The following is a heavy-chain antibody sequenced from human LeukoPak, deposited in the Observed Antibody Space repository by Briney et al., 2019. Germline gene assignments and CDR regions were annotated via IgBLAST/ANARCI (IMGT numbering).Heavy chain of an antibody. Sequence: SETLSLTCTVSGASISAFHWTWFRQPAGKGLEWIGLIYSSGSTLFNPSLKSRVAMSVDLTKNQLSLKLTSVTAADTAMYYCARKDGDYWGRGTPVTVSS. J-gene: IGHJ4*02. CDR3: ARKDGDY. CDR2: IYSSGST. CDR1: GASISAFH. V-gene: IGHV4-4*07.